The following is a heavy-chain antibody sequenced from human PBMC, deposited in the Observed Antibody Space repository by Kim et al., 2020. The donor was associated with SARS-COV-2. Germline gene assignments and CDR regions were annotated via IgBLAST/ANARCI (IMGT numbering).Heavy chain of an antibody. D-gene: IGHD3-22*01. Sequence: SETLSLTCTVSGGSISSGSYYWSWIRQPAGKGLEWIGRIYISGSTNYNPSLKSRVTISVDTSKNQFSLKLSFVTAANTAVYYCAREVRRLSGGYFDYWGQGTLVTVSS. CDR2: IYISGST. CDR1: GGSISSGSYY. V-gene: IGHV4-61*02. CDR3: AREVRRLSGGYFDY. J-gene: IGHJ4*02.